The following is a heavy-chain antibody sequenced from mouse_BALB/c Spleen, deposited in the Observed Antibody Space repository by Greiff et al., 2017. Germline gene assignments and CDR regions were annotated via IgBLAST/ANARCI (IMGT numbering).Heavy chain of an antibody. V-gene: IGHV1-9*01. J-gene: IGHJ3*01. D-gene: IGHD1-2*01. CDR1: GYTFSSYW. CDR2: ILPGSGST. Sequence: VQLQQSGAELMKPGASVKISCKATGYTFSSYWIEWVKQRPGHGLEWIGEILPGSGSTNYNEKFKGKATFTADTSSNTAYMQLSSLTSEDSAVYYCARWGITTATFAYWGQGTLVTVSA. CDR3: ARWGITTATFAY.